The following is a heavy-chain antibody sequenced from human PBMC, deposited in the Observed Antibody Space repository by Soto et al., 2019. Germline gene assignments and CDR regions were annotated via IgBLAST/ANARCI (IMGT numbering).Heavy chain of an antibody. CDR2: INPKTAAT. CDR1: GYSFSDYF. V-gene: IGHV1-2*02. CDR3: ARIKWGLNYYNGMDV. J-gene: IGHJ6*02. Sequence: ASVKVSCKPSGYSFSDYFIQWVRQAPGQGLEWVAWINPKTAATNYAKKFQGRVSLTWDTSSTTAYMELTRLRPDDTAVYYCARIKWGLNYYNGMDVWGQGTTVTISS. D-gene: IGHD1-26*01.